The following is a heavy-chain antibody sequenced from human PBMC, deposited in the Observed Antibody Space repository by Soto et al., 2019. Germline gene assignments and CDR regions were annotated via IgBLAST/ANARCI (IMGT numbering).Heavy chain of an antibody. J-gene: IGHJ6*02. CDR2: IYYSGST. Sequence: PSETLSLTCTVSGGSISSYYWSWIRQPPGKGLEWIGYIYYSGSTNYNPSLKSRVTISVDTSKNQFSLKLSSVTAADTAVYYCARISVDYYGMDVWGQGTTVTVS. CDR1: GGSISSYY. V-gene: IGHV4-59*01. CDR3: ARISVDYYGMDV. D-gene: IGHD6-19*01.